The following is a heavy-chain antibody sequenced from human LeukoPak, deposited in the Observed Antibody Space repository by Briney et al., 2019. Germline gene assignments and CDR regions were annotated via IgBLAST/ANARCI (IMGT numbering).Heavy chain of an antibody. CDR2: ISGSGGST. CDR3: ARFLATWDRYYMDV. V-gene: IGHV3-23*01. J-gene: IGHJ6*03. Sequence: GGSLRLSCAASGFTFSSYAMSWVRQAPGKGLEWVSAISGSGGSTYYADSVKGRFTISRDNAKNSVSLQMNSLRAEDTAVYYCARFLATWDRYYMDVWGKGTTVSVSS. D-gene: IGHD3-3*01. CDR1: GFTFSSYA.